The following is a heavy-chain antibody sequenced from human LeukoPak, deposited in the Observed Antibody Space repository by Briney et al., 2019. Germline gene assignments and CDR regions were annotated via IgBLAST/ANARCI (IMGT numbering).Heavy chain of an antibody. CDR1: GGSISSSSYY. D-gene: IGHD2-15*01. CDR2: IYYSGST. CDR3: ARGYSRAAFDI. J-gene: IGHJ3*02. V-gene: IGHV4-39*01. Sequence: PSETLSLTCTVSGGSISSSSYYWGWIRQPPGKGLEWIGSIYYSGSTYYNPSLKSRVTISVDTSKNQFSLKLSSVTAADTAVYYCARGYSRAAFDIWGQGTVVAVSS.